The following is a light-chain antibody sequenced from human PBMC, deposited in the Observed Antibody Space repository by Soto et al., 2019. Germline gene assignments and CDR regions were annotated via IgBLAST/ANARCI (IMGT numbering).Light chain of an antibody. CDR2: KAS. CDR1: QTISTL. Sequence: DIQMTQSPSTLSASVGDRVTITCRASQTISTLLAWYQQRPGKAPNLLIYKASSLESGVPARFSGSGSGTAFPLTISSLQPDDFATDFCQQYSTYPWTFGQGTKVEVK. CDR3: QQYSTYPWT. V-gene: IGKV1-5*03. J-gene: IGKJ1*01.